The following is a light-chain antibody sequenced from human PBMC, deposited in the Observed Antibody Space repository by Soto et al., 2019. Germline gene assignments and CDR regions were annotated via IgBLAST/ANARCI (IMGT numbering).Light chain of an antibody. J-gene: IGKJ3*01. Sequence: EILLTQSPGTLSLSPGERATLACRASQSVSSNYVAWYQQKPGQAPRLLIHGASTRASGIPDRFSGSGSGADFTLTISRLEPEDFAVYYCQLYGSSPRFTFGPGTRVDI. V-gene: IGKV3-20*01. CDR1: QSVSSNY. CDR3: QLYGSSPRFT. CDR2: GAS.